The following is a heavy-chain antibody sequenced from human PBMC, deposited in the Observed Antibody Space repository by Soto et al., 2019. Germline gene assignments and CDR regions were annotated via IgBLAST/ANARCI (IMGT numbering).Heavy chain of an antibody. CDR1: GFTFSSYA. Sequence: GGSLRLSCAASGFTFSSYAMHWVRQAPGKGLEWVAVISYDGSNKYYADSVKGRFTISRDNSKNTLYLQMNSLRAEDTAVYYCAREGVWWVAATLGPGFWGQGTLVTVSS. V-gene: IGHV3-30-3*01. CDR3: AREGVWWVAATLGPGF. D-gene: IGHD2-15*01. J-gene: IGHJ4*02. CDR2: ISYDGSNK.